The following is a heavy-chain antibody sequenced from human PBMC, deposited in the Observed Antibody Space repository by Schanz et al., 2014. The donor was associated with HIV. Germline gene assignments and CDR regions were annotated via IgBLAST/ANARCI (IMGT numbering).Heavy chain of an antibody. J-gene: IGHJ4*02. V-gene: IGHV3-33*01. Sequence: QVQLVESGGGVVQPGRSLRLSCAASGFTFSSYGMHWVRQAPGKGLEWVAVIWYDGSNKYYADSVKGRFTVSRDNSKNRVFLQMNSLSTEDAAVYHCARSQKGTSCCSPLDFWGQGTPVTV. CDR1: GFTFSSYG. CDR3: ARSQKGTSCCSPLDF. D-gene: IGHD2-2*01. CDR2: IWYDGSNK.